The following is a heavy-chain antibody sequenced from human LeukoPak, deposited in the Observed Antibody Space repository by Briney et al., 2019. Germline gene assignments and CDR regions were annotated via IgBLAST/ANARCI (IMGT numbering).Heavy chain of an antibody. CDR3: AREGVDTAMVTIWFDP. V-gene: IGHV4-4*07. CDR1: GGSISSYY. CDR2: IYISGST. J-gene: IGHJ5*02. Sequence: SETLSLTCTVSGGSISSYYWSWIRQPAGKGLEWIGRIYISGSTYYNPSLKSRVTISVDTSKNQFSLKLSSVTAADTAVYYCAREGVDTAMVTIWFDPWGQGTLVTVSS. D-gene: IGHD5-18*01.